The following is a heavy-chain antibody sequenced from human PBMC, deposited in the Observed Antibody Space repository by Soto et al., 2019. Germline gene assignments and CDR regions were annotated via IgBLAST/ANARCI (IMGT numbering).Heavy chain of an antibody. J-gene: IGHJ4*02. V-gene: IGHV3-33*01. Sequence: QVQLVESGGGVVQPGTSLRLSCAASGFTFSSYGMHWVRQAPGKGLEWVAVIWYDGSNQYYADSLKGRFTISRDNSKNTLYLQMSNLRADDTAVYYCETDFYGSGSEPPFDYWGKGTLVTVSS. CDR1: GFTFSSYG. CDR2: IWYDGSNQ. D-gene: IGHD3-10*01. CDR3: ETDFYGSGSEPPFDY.